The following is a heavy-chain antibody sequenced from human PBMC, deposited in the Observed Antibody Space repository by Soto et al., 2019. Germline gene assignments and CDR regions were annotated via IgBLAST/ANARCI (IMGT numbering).Heavy chain of an antibody. D-gene: IGHD6-13*01. CDR1: GYTFTNYG. V-gene: IGHV1-18*01. CDR3: AAPQQFAY. CDR2: INTYNGET. J-gene: IGHJ4*02. Sequence: QVQLVQSGAEVKKPGASVKVSCKTSGYTFTNYGFNWVRQAPGQGLEWMGWINTYNGETNYAQKFQGRVTMTTDTSTSTAYMELRGLRSDDTAIYYCAAPQQFAYWGQGTLVSVSS.